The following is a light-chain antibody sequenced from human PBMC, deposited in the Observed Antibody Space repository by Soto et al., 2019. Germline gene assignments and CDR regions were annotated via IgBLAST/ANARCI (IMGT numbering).Light chain of an antibody. V-gene: IGKV3-15*01. CDR3: QQYDKWPGT. J-gene: IGKJ1*01. CDR2: DAS. Sequence: DIVMPQAPATLSVSPGEGGTLSCRASQDIDNNLAWYQQKPGQSPTLLIYDASTRATGLPARFSGSGSGAAFNLTISSLQSEDFAVYYCQQYDKWPGTFGQGT. CDR1: QDIDNN.